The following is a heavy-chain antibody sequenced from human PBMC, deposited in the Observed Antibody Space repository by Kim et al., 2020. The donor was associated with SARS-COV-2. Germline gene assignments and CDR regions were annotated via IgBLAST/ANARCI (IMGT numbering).Heavy chain of an antibody. CDR2: ISAYNGKT. CDR1: GYIFDSYT. CDR3: ARDRPTARGWFDP. Sequence: ASVKVSCKASGYIFDSYTITWVRQVPGQGLEWMGWISAYNGKTNYAQKFQSRVIMTTDTSTTTAYMELRSLRSDDTAVYFCARDRPTARGWFDPWGQGTLVTVSS. V-gene: IGHV1-18*01. J-gene: IGHJ5*02. D-gene: IGHD3-10*01.